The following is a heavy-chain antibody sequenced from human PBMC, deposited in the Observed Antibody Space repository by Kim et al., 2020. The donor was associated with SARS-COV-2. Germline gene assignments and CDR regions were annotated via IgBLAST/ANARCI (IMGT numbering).Heavy chain of an antibody. CDR2: IYYSGST. CDR1: GGSISSGGYY. D-gene: IGHD6-6*01. CDR3: AGDRSYSSSPDWYFDL. J-gene: IGHJ2*01. Sequence: SETLSLTCTVSGGSISSGGYYWSWIRQHPGKGLEWIGYIYYSGSTYYNPPLKSRVTISVDTSKNQFSLKLSSVTAADTAVYYCAGDRSYSSSPDWYFDLWGRGTLVTVSS. V-gene: IGHV4-31*03.